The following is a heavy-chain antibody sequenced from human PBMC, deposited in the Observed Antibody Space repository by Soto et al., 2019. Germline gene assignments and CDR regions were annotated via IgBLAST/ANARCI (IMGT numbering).Heavy chain of an antibody. V-gene: IGHV4-30-2*01. CDR3: ARVPDY. J-gene: IGHJ4*02. CDR1: GGSIIRGGYS. CDR2: IYHSGST. Sequence: QLQLQESGSGLVKPSQTLSLTCAVSGGSIIRGGYSWSWIRQPPGKGLEWIGYIYHSGSTYYNPSLKSRGTVSVDMSKNQFSLKLGSVTAADTAVDYCARVPDYWGQGTLVTVSS.